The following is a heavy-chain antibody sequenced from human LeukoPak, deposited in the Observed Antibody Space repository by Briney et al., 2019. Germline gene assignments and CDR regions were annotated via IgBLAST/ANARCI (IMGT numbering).Heavy chain of an antibody. Sequence: SETLSLTCTVSGGSISSSSYYWGWIRQPPGKGLEWIGSIYYSGSTYYNPSLKSRVTISVDTSKNQFSLKLSSVTAADTAVYYCASGGYDFWSGYFPHDAFDIWGQGTMVTVSS. CDR3: ASGGYDFWSGYFPHDAFDI. CDR1: GGSISSSSYY. CDR2: IYYSGST. D-gene: IGHD3-3*01. J-gene: IGHJ3*02. V-gene: IGHV4-39*01.